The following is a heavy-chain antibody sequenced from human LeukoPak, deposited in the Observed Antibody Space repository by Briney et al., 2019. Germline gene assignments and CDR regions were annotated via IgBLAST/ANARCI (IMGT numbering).Heavy chain of an antibody. CDR3: AGESIVGATLPDH. D-gene: IGHD1-26*01. CDR2: FDPEDGET. CDR1: GYTLTELS. V-gene: IGHV1-24*01. J-gene: IGHJ4*02. Sequence: ASVKVSCKVSGYTLTELSMHWVRQAPGKGLEWIGGFDPEDGETIYAQKFQGRVTVTEDTSTDTAYMELSSLRSEDTAVYYCAGESIVGATLPDHWGQGTLVTVSS.